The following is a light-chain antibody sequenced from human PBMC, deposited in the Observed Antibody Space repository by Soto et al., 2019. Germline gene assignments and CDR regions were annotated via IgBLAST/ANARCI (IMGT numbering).Light chain of an antibody. CDR2: GAS. Sequence: IRLYHSPSTVSVSAGDKVTITCRASQSISRWVAWYQQKPGKAPSLLIYGASSLHSGVPSRFSGSGSGTDFTLTISSLQPEDFATYYCQQCNSCPWTFGQGTKVDI. J-gene: IGKJ1*01. CDR3: QQCNSCPWT. V-gene: IGKV1-12*01. CDR1: QSISRW.